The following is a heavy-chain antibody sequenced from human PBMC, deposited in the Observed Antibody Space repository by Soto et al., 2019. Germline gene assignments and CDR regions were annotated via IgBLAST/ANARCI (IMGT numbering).Heavy chain of an antibody. V-gene: IGHV1-69*12. Sequence: QVQLVQSGAEVKKPGSSVTVSCKASGGTFSSYTISWVRQAPGQGLEWMGGIIPIFGTANYAQKFQGRGTITADESTSTAYMELSSLRSEDTAVYYCARGNHRWLQLWYFDLWGRGTLVTVPS. CDR3: ARGNHRWLQLWYFDL. CDR1: GGTFSSYT. CDR2: IIPIFGTA. J-gene: IGHJ2*01. D-gene: IGHD5-12*01.